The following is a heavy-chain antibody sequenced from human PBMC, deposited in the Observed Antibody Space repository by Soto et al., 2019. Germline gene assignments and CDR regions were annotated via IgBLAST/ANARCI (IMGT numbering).Heavy chain of an antibody. CDR2: IIPILGIA. D-gene: IGHD6-6*01. CDR1: VGTFSSYT. V-gene: IGHV1-69*02. CDR3: ARTDSSSSALGI. J-gene: IGHJ3*02. Sequence: SVKVSCEASVGTFSSYTISWVRQAPGQGLEWMGRIIPILGIANYAQKFQGRVTITADKSTSTAYMEHSRLRSEDPAVYYCARTDSSSSALGIWRRGTRVSV.